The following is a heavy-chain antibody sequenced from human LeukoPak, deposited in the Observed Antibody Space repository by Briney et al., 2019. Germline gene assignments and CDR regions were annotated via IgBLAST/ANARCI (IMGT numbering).Heavy chain of an antibody. D-gene: IGHD2-8*01. Sequence: SETLSLTFTVSVDSISSATYDWGWSRQPPVNGLEWIWTSYYTGTTYYNAYHSSGVIIIVNKSTNQSSQKLRSVTVADKTVYYCARHGGQGVRKIDYWGQGTLVTVSS. CDR3: ARHGGQGVRKIDY. J-gene: IGHJ4*02. V-gene: IGHV4-39*01. CDR2: SYYTGTT. CDR1: VDSISSATYD.